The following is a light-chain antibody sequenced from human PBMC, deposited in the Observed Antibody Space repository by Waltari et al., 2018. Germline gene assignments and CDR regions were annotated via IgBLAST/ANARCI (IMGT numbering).Light chain of an antibody. V-gene: IGKV4-1*01. CDR2: CAS. CDR1: RSISYTKNY. Sequence: DIILTQSPETPAVYLGERATSKCKSSRSISYTKNYLSWYQQKPGQAPSILISCASTRDFGVPDRFSGSGSGADFTLTIDGLQAEDVAVYYCQQYYSNPTFGQGTKVQIK. J-gene: IGKJ1*01. CDR3: QQYYSNPT.